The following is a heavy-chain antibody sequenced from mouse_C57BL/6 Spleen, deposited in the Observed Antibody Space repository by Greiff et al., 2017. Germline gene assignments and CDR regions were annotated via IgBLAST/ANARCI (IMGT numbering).Heavy chain of an antibody. V-gene: IGHV1-59*01. CDR2: IDPSDSYT. CDR1: GYTFTSYW. D-gene: IGHD2-1*01. CDR3: ARRGYYGNYYYAMDY. Sequence: QVQLQQSGAELVRPGTSVKLSCKASGYTFTSYWMHWVKQRPGQGLEWIGVIDPSDSYTNYNQTFKGKATLTVATSSSTAYMQLSSLTSENSAVYDCARRGYYGNYYYAMDYWGQGTSLTVSS. J-gene: IGHJ4*01.